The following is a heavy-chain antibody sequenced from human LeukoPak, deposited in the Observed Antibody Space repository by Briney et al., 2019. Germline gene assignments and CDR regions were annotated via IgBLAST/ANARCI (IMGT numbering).Heavy chain of an antibody. CDR3: ARHEVVPALGAFDI. J-gene: IGHJ3*02. D-gene: IGHD2-2*01. CDR2: IYYSGST. V-gene: IGHV4-59*08. CDR1: GGSMRSYY. Sequence: SETLSLTCTVSGGSMRSYYWSWIRQPPGKGLEWIGYIYYSGSTNYNPSLKSRVTISVDTSKNQFSLKLSSVTAADTAVYYCARHEVVPALGAFDIWGQGTMVTVSS.